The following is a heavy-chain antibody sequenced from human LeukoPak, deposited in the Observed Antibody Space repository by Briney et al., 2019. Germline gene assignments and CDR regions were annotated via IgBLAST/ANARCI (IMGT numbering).Heavy chain of an antibody. J-gene: IGHJ4*02. D-gene: IGHD4-23*01. CDR1: GGTFSSYP. V-gene: IGHV1-69*06. CDR3: ARDKDGGNSRGAPGY. Sequence: ASVKVSCKVSGGTFSSYPISCVRQAPGQGLEWMGGTIPMFGTANYAQKFQGRITITADKSTSTAYMELSSLRSEDTAVYYCARDKDGGNSRGAPGYWGQGTLVTVSS. CDR2: TIPMFGTA.